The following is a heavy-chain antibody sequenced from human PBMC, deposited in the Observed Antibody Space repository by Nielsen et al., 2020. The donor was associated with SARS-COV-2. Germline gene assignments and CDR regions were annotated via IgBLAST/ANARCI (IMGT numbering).Heavy chain of an antibody. D-gene: IGHD6-13*01. J-gene: IGHJ6*02. Sequence: WIRQPPGKGLEWVAVISYDGSNKYYTDSVKGRFTVSRDNSKDTLYLQMNSLSAEDTAVYYCAKSETGSWEYYYYYGMDVWGQGTTVTVSS. CDR2: ISYDGSNK. V-gene: IGHV3-30*18. CDR3: AKSETGSWEYYYYYGMDV.